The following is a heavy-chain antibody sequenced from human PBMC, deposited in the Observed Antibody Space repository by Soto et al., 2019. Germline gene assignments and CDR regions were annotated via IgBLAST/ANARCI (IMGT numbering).Heavy chain of an antibody. CDR3: TTGFRWFGEF. CDR1: EFTFSNAW. CDR2: IKSNSDGGTT. J-gene: IGHJ4*02. Sequence: EVQLVESGGGLVKPGGSLRLSCAASEFTFSNAWVTWVRQAPGKGLEWVGRIKSNSDGGTTDYAAPVEGRFTVSRDDSTNTLYLQMNSLKTEHTAIYYCTTGFRWFGEFWGQGTLVTVSS. D-gene: IGHD3-10*01. V-gene: IGHV3-15*01.